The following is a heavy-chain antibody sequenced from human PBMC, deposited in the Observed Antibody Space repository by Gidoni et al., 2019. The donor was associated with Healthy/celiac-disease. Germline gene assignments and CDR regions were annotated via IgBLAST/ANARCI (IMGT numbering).Heavy chain of an antibody. CDR3: ARIERSYYMGNFDY. Sequence: EVQLVESGGGLVQPGGSLRLSCAASGLTFSSYWMSWVRQAPGKGLEWVANIKQDGSEKYYVDSVKSRFTISRDNAKNSLYLQMNSLRAEDTAVYYCARIERSYYMGNFDYWGQGTLVTVSS. CDR1: GLTFSSYW. CDR2: IKQDGSEK. J-gene: IGHJ4*02. V-gene: IGHV3-7*01. D-gene: IGHD3-10*01.